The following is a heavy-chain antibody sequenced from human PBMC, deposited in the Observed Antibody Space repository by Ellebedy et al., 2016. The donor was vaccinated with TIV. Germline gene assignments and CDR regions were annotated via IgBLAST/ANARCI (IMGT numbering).Heavy chain of an antibody. D-gene: IGHD1-26*01. Sequence: AASVKVSCKASGYTFTSDLIHWVRQAPGQGLEWMGIINPTGGGTGYAQKFQGRVTMTRDTPARTVYMELSSLRSEDTAVYYCAREGGVYYFDYWGQGTLVTVSS. CDR1: GYTFTSDL. CDR2: INPTGGGT. CDR3: AREGGVYYFDY. V-gene: IGHV1-46*01. J-gene: IGHJ4*02.